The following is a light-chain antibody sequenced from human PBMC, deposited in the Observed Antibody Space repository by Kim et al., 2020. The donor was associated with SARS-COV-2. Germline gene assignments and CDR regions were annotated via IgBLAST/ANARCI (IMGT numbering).Light chain of an antibody. CDR2: QDS. V-gene: IGLV3-1*01. CDR1: KLGDKY. J-gene: IGLJ3*02. Sequence: SYELTQPPSVSVSQGQTASITCSGDKLGDKYACWYQQKPGQSPVLVIYQDSKRPSGIPERFSGSNSGNTATLTISGTQAMDEADYYCQAWDSSTLWVFGGGTQLTVL. CDR3: QAWDSSTLWV.